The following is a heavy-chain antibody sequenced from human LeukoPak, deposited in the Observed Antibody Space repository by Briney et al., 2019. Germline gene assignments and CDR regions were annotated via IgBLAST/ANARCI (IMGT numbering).Heavy chain of an antibody. CDR3: ARSSGWSFFDC. Sequence: KPSETLSLTCTVSGGSISSYYWSLIRQTPGKGLEWIGCINYSGNTDYSPSLKSRLTISVDTSKNQFSLRLRSVTAADTAVYYCARSSGWSFFDCWGQGSLVTVSS. J-gene: IGHJ4*02. V-gene: IGHV4-59*01. D-gene: IGHD6-19*01. CDR1: GGSISSYY. CDR2: INYSGNT.